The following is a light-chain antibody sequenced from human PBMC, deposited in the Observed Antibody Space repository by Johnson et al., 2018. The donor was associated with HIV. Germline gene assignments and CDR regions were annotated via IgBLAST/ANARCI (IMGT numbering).Light chain of an antibody. V-gene: IGLV1-51*02. CDR3: GTWDSRLSAGHV. J-gene: IGLJ1*01. CDR1: SSNIGNNY. Sequence: QSVLTQPPSVSAAPGQKVTISCSGSSSNIGNNYVSWYQQLPGTAPKLLIYENNKRPSAIPDRFSGSKSGTSATLGVTGLQTGDEADYYCGTWDSRLSAGHVFGTGTKVTVL. CDR2: ENN.